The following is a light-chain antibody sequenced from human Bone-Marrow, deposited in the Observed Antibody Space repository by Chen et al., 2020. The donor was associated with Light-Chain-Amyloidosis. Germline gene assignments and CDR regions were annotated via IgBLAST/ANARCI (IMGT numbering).Light chain of an antibody. J-gene: IGKJ3*01. Sequence: DIQMTQSPSSLSASVGDRVTITCRASRTIDNYLNWYQQKQGKPPKRLIYATSTLQSGVPSRFSGSGSGTEFTLTISSLQPEDFATYYCQQTYDTLFAFGPGTKVDI. V-gene: IGKV1-39*01. CDR2: ATS. CDR3: QQTYDTLFA. CDR1: RTIDNY.